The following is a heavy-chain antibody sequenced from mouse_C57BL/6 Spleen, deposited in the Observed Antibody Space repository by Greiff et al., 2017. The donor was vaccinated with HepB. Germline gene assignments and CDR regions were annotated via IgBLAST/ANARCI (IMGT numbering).Heavy chain of an antibody. Sequence: VQLQQPGAELVKPGASVKMSCKASGYTFTSYWITWVKQRPGQGLEWIGDIYPGSGSTNYNEKFKSKATLTVDTSSSTAYMQLSSLTSEDSAVYYCARKARRYSNSLFDYWGQGTTLTVSS. D-gene: IGHD2-5*01. CDR3: ARKARRYSNSLFDY. CDR2: IYPGSGST. CDR1: GYTFTSYW. V-gene: IGHV1-55*01. J-gene: IGHJ2*01.